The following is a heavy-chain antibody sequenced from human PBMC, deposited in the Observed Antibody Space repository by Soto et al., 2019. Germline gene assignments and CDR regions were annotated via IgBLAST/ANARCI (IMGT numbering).Heavy chain of an antibody. V-gene: IGHV4-34*01. D-gene: IGHD3-3*02. Sequence: PSETLSLTCTVSGGSISSYYWSWFRQPPGEGLEWIGEINHSGSTNYNPSLKSRVTISVDTSKNQFSLKLSSVTAADTAVYYCARGAGGLISHNWFDPWGQGTLVTVSS. CDR1: GGSISSYY. J-gene: IGHJ5*02. CDR3: ARGAGGLISHNWFDP. CDR2: INHSGST.